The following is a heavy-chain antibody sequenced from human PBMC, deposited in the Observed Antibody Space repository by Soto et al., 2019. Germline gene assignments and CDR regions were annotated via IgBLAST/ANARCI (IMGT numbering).Heavy chain of an antibody. Sequence: GGALRLSWGPSGLACSSYAMTWFGHAPGKGLDWVSVISGTGANTYYADSVKGRFTISRINSNNSLYLQMNGLKTEDTAVYYCVRSAVTATPYCSDYWGQGTLVTVSS. CDR1: GLACSSYA. V-gene: IGHV3-23*01. CDR3: VRSAVTATPYCSDY. CDR2: ISGTGANT. D-gene: IGHD2-21*02. J-gene: IGHJ4*02.